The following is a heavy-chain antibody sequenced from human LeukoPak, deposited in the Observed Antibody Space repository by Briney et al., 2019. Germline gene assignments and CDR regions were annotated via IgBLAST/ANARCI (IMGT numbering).Heavy chain of an antibody. V-gene: IGHV3-9*01. J-gene: IGHJ4*02. CDR2: ISWISGSI. D-gene: IGHD3-10*01. Sequence: GGSLRLSCAASGFTFDDYAMHWVRQAPGKGLEWVSSISWISGSIVYADSVKGRFTISRDNAKNSLYLQMNSLRVEDTALYYCAKAYSGIHSPSDYWGQGTLVTVSS. CDR3: AKAYSGIHSPSDY. CDR1: GFTFDDYA.